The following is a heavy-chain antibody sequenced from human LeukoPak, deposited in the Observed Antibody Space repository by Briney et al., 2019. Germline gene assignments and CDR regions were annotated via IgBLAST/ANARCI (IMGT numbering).Heavy chain of an antibody. CDR2: IYPGDSDT. V-gene: IGHV5-51*01. Sequence: GESLKISCKGSGYSFTSYWIGWVRQMPGKGLEWMGIIYPGDSDTRYSPSFQGQVTISADKSISTAYLQRSSLKASDTAMYYCARAVPTHSSGWYYNYWGQGTLVTVSS. CDR3: ARAVPTHSSGWYYNY. CDR1: GYSFTSYW. D-gene: IGHD6-19*01. J-gene: IGHJ4*02.